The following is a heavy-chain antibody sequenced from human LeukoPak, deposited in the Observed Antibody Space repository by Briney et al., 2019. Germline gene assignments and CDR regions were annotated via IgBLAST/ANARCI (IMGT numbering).Heavy chain of an antibody. CDR3: ARAAGPLAAPDF. V-gene: IGHV4-39*02. J-gene: IGHJ4*02. D-gene: IGHD6-13*01. CDR1: GGSFSSSSYY. CDR2: IYYDGST. Sequence: SETLSLTCTVSGGSFSSSSYYWGWIRQPPGKGLEWIGNIYYDGSTNYNPSLKSRVTISVDTSRNHFSLKLSSVTAADTAVFYCARAAGPLAAPDFWGQGTPVTVSS.